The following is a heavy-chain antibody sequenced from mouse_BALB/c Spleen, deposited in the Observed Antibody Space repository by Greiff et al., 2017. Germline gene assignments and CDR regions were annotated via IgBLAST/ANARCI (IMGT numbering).Heavy chain of an antibody. CDR1: GYSITSDYA. D-gene: IGHD4-1*01. V-gene: IGHV3-2*02. CDR3: ARLGTGTRSYYAMDY. Sequence: EVQLQQSGPGLVKPSQSLSLTCTVTGYSITSDYAWNWIRQFPGNKLEWMGYISYSGSTSYNPSLKSRISITRDTSKNQFFLQLNSVTTEDTATYYCARLGTGTRSYYAMDYWGQGTSVTVSS. J-gene: IGHJ4*01. CDR2: ISYSGST.